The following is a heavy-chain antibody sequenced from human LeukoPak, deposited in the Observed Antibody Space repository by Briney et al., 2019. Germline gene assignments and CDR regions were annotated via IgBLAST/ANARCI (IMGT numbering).Heavy chain of an antibody. J-gene: IGHJ4*02. Sequence: QPGGSLRLSCAASAFTFNNYAMNWVRQAPGKGLEWVSGISGGGGTTYYADSVKGRYTISRDNSNNTLYLQMNSLRAEDTAVYYCAKEYYYDSSGYGDYWGQGTLVTVSS. D-gene: IGHD3-22*01. CDR3: AKEYYYDSSGYGDY. CDR2: ISGGGGTT. CDR1: AFTFNNYA. V-gene: IGHV3-23*01.